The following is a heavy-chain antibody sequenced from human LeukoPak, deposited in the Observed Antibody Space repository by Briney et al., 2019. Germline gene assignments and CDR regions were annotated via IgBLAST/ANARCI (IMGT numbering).Heavy chain of an antibody. V-gene: IGHV4-59*01. Sequence: SSETLSLTCAVSGASISSYFRSWIRQPPGEGLEWIGTIYYSGSTNYNPSLKSRVTISLDTSKNQFSLELRSVTAADTAVYYCARKAGDLWGQGTLVTVSS. CDR3: ARKAGDL. J-gene: IGHJ5*02. CDR2: IYYSGST. CDR1: GASISSYF.